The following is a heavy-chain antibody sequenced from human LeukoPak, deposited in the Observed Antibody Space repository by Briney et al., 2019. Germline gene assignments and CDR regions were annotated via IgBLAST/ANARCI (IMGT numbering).Heavy chain of an antibody. V-gene: IGHV1-46*01. Sequence: ASVKVSCKASGYTSTSYYMHWVRQAPGQGLEWMGIINPSGGSTSYAQKFQGRVTMTRDTSTSTVYMELSSLRSEDTAVYYCARDGQWELPFDYWGQGTLVTVSS. J-gene: IGHJ4*02. D-gene: IGHD1-26*01. CDR2: INPSGGST. CDR3: ARDGQWELPFDY. CDR1: GYTSTSYY.